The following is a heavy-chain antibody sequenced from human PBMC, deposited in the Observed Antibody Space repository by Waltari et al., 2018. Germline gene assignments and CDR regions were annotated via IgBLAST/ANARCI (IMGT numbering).Heavy chain of an antibody. CDR1: GGTLSSPA. D-gene: IGHD6-6*01. Sequence: QQPPSGAEVNSPVSAVTISCHASGGTLSSPANGWVRQASTQGLGWMRGMRLNWVAEIYAHKCTDNVTITKDESTRTVDTAKSKFCFEVRAVNYWATDVDPCEYNAVSYDAFDIWGQGTMVTVSS. CDR2: MRLNWVAE. V-gene: IGHV1-69*01. J-gene: IGHJ3*02. CDR3: ATDVDPCEYNAVSYDAFDI.